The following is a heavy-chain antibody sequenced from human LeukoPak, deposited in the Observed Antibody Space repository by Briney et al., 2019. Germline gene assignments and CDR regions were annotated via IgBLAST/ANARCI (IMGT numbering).Heavy chain of an antibody. J-gene: IGHJ2*01. V-gene: IGHV4-34*01. CDR1: AGSFSGYY. CDR2: INHSGGT. D-gene: IGHD1-26*01. Sequence: SETLSLTCAVSAGSFSGYYWGWIRQPPGKGLEWIGEINHSGGTNYNPSLKSQVSISPDTSSNQFSLKLSSVTAADTAVYYCARGRLGYFDLWGRGSLATVSS. CDR3: ARGRLGYFDL.